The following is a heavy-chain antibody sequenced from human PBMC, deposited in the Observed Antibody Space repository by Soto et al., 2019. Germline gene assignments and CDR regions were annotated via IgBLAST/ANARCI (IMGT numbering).Heavy chain of an antibody. J-gene: IGHJ4*02. CDR2: IIDSGGNT. CDR1: GFTFSNYA. D-gene: IGHD3-22*01. CDR3: AKRAGYDSSGYYYALFDS. Sequence: GGSLRLSCAASGFTFSNYAMSWVRQAPGKGLEWVSAIIDSGGNTYYEDSVKGRFTISRDNSKNTLYLQMNSLRAEDTAVYYCAKRAGYDSSGYYYALFDSWGQGALVTVSS. V-gene: IGHV3-23*01.